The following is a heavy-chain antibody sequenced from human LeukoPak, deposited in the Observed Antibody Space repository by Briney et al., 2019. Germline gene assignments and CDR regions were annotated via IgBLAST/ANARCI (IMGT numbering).Heavy chain of an antibody. Sequence: ASVKVSCEASGYTFTGYYMHWVRLAPGQGLEWMGWINPKSGGTNYAQKFQGRVTMTRDTSISTAYMEMSRLRSDDTAVYYCARNLWFGESSDAFDMWGQGTMVTVSS. J-gene: IGHJ3*02. CDR3: ARNLWFGESSDAFDM. D-gene: IGHD3-10*01. CDR1: GYTFTGYY. CDR2: INPKSGGT. V-gene: IGHV1-2*02.